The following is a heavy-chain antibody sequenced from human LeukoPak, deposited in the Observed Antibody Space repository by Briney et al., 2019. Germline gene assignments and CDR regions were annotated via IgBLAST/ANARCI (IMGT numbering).Heavy chain of an antibody. CDR2: IYSGGST. Sequence: PGGSLRLSCAASGFTVSSNYMSWVRQAPGKGLEWVSVIYSGGSTYYADSVKGRFTISRDNSKNTLYLQMNSLRAEDTAVYYCARDKRGYSGYDSNYYYGMDVWGQGTTVTVSS. CDR1: GFTVSSNY. CDR3: ARDKRGYSGYDSNYYYGMDV. V-gene: IGHV3-53*01. D-gene: IGHD5-12*01. J-gene: IGHJ6*02.